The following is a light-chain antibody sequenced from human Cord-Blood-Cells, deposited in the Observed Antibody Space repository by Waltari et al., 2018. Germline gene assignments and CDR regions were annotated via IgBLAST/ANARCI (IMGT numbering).Light chain of an antibody. CDR2: EDS. J-gene: IGLJ3*02. CDR1: ASQTKY. Sequence: SYELPHPPTVSASPGQTARITFSGDASQTKYAYRYQQKSGQAPVLVIYEDSQRPAGIPERFSGSSAGTMATWNISGAQVEDEADYYCYSTDSSGNHRGVFGGGTKLTVL. V-gene: IGLV3-10*01. CDR3: YSTDSSGNHRGV.